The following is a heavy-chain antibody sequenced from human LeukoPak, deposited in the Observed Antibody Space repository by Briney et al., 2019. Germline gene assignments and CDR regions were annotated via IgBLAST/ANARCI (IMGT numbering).Heavy chain of an antibody. V-gene: IGHV3-64*04. J-gene: IGHJ4*02. Sequence: GGSLRLSCSASGFTFSSYAMHWVRQAPGKGLEYVSAISSNGGSTYYADSVKGRFTISRDNSKDTLYLHMNSLRAEDTAVYYCARGGRVVLYYFDYWGQGTLVTVSS. CDR2: ISSNGGST. CDR1: GFTFSSYA. D-gene: IGHD2-15*01. CDR3: ARGGRVVLYYFDY.